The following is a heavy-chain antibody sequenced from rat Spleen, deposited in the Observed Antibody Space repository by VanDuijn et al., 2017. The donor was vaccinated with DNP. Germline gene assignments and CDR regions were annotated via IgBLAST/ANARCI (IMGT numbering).Heavy chain of an antibody. V-gene: IGHV5-20*01. CDR3: TRDLNHGYNYAFDY. CDR2: ISYDGGST. Sequence: EVQLVESGGGLVQPGRSMKLSCAASGFSFSDYDMAWVRQAPTKGLEWVASISYDGGSTYSPDSVKGRFTISRDNAKSTLYLQMSSLRSEDTATYYCTRDLNHGYNYAFDYWGQGVMVTVSS. D-gene: IGHD1-4*01. J-gene: IGHJ2*01. CDR1: GFSFSDYD.